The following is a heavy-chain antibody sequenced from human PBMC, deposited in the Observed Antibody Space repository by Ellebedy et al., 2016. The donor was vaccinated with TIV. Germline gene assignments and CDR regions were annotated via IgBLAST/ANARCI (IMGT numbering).Heavy chain of an antibody. CDR3: ARDGYYHDGFDY. J-gene: IGHJ4*02. V-gene: IGHV3-74*01. D-gene: IGHD3-22*01. CDR2: INSDGST. CDR1: GFSFSTYW. Sequence: GGSLRLSCAASGFSFSTYWMHWVRQAPGKGPVWPSRINSDGSTDYADSVKGRLTISRDNAKNTLYLQMNSLRVEDTAIYYCARDGYYHDGFDYWGQGTPVTVSS.